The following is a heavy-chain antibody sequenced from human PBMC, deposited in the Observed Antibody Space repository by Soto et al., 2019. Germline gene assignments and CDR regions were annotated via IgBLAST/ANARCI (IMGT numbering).Heavy chain of an antibody. CDR1: GFTFSSYA. V-gene: IGHV3-30-3*01. CDR2: ISYDGSNK. D-gene: IGHD6-19*01. Sequence: GGSLRLSCAASGFTFSSYAMHWVRQAPGKGLEWVAVISYDGSNKYYADSVKGRFTISRDNSKNTLYLQMNSLRAEDTAVYYCATAVIAVAGREFDYWGQGTLVTVYS. J-gene: IGHJ4*02. CDR3: ATAVIAVAGREFDY.